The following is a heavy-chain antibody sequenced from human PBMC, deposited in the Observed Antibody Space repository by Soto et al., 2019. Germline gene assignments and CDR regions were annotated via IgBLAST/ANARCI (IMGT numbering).Heavy chain of an antibody. Sequence: ASVKVSCKASGYTFTSYAMHWVRQAPGQRLEWMGWINAGNGNTQYSQKFQGRVTITRDTSASTAYMELSSLRSEDTAVYYCARTMVPDYWGQGTLVTVSS. CDR3: ARTMVPDY. CDR2: INAGNGNT. CDR1: GYTFTSYA. V-gene: IGHV1-3*01. J-gene: IGHJ4*02. D-gene: IGHD3-10*01.